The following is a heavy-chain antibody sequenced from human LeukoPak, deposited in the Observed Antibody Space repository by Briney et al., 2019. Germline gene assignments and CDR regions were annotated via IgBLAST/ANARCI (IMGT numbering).Heavy chain of an antibody. J-gene: IGHJ6*02. D-gene: IGHD2-2*01. V-gene: IGHV4-34*01. Sequence: SETLSLTCAVHGGSFSGYYWSWIRQPPGKGLEWIGEINHSGSTNYNPSLKSRVTISVDTSKNQFSLKLSSVTAADTAVYYCARVNLVVVPAAKPYYYYYGMDVWGQGTTVTVSS. CDR3: ARVNLVVVPAAKPYYYYYGMDV. CDR2: INHSGST. CDR1: GGSFSGYY.